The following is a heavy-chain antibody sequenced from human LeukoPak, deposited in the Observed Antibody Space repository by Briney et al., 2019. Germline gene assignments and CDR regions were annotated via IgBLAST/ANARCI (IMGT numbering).Heavy chain of an antibody. J-gene: IGHJ3*02. D-gene: IGHD5-12*01. CDR2: INHSGST. Sequence: PSETLSLTCAAYGGSFSGYYWSWIRQPPGKGLEWIGEINHSGSTNYNPSLKSRVTISVDTSKNQFSLKLSSVTAADTAVYYCARVHSGYEYGAFDIWGRGTMVTVSS. CDR3: ARVHSGYEYGAFDI. CDR1: GGSFSGYY. V-gene: IGHV4-34*01.